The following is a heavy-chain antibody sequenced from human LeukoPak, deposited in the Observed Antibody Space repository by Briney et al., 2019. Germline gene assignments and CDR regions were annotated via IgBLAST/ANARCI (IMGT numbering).Heavy chain of an antibody. J-gene: IGHJ6*02. Sequence: GRSLRLSCAASGFTFSSYGMHWVRQAPGKGLEWVAVISYDGSNIYYADSVKGRFTISRDNSKNTLYLQMNSLRAEDTAVYYCAKDRAATLRYYYGMDVWGQGTTVTVSS. V-gene: IGHV3-30*18. D-gene: IGHD3-16*01. CDR1: GFTFSSYG. CDR2: ISYDGSNI. CDR3: AKDRAATLRYYYGMDV.